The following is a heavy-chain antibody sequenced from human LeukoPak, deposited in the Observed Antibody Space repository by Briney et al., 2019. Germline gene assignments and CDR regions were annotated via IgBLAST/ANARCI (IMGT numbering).Heavy chain of an antibody. CDR1: GGSICSSNW. J-gene: IGHJ4*02. D-gene: IGHD3-16*01. Sequence: SETLSLTCAVSGGSICSSNWWSWVRQHPGKGLEWIGEIYHSGSTNYNPSLKSRVTISVDKSKNQFSLELSSVTAADTAVYYCAADSGGAFDYWGQGTLVTVSS. CDR3: AADSGGAFDY. V-gene: IGHV4-4*02. CDR2: IYHSGST.